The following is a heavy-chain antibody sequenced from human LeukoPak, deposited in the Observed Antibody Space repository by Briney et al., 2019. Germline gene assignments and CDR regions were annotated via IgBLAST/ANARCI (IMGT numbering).Heavy chain of an antibody. CDR1: GYTFTSYD. CDR3: ARVLWFGEFYYYGMDV. Sequence: ASVKVSCKASGYTFTSYDINWVRQATGQGLEWMGWMNPNGGNTGYAQKFQGRVTMTRNTSISTAYMELSSLRSEDTAVYYCARVLWFGEFYYYGMDVWGQGTTVTVSS. CDR2: MNPNGGNT. D-gene: IGHD3-10*01. V-gene: IGHV1-8*01. J-gene: IGHJ6*02.